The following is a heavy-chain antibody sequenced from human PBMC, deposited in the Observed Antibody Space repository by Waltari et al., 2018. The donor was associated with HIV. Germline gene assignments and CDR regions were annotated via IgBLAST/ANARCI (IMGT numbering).Heavy chain of an antibody. Sequence: EVQLVQSGAEVRKPGESMKISCQTSGYRFISYWVAWVRQVPGKGLEWMGSIYPGDSDTRYSPSFQGQVTISADKSISTAYLQWNSLKASDTAMYYCARLDYQIWPFDYWGPGTLVTVSS. J-gene: IGHJ4*02. V-gene: IGHV5-51*01. CDR2: IYPGDSDT. D-gene: IGHD3-10*01. CDR1: GYRFISYW. CDR3: ARLDYQIWPFDY.